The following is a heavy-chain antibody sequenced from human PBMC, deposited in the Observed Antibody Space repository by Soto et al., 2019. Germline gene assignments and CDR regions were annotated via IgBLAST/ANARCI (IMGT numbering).Heavy chain of an antibody. CDR1: GGSFSGYY. J-gene: IGHJ5*02. D-gene: IGHD2-8*01. CDR3: GRGHCTKGVCYTYWSAP. CDR2: INHSGST. V-gene: IGHV4-34*01. Sequence: SETLSLTCAVYGGSFSGYYWSWIRQPPGKGLEWIGEINHSGSTNYNPSLKSRVTISVDTSKNQFSLKLSSVTAADTAVYYCGRGHCTKGVCYTYWSAPWGQGTLVPVSP.